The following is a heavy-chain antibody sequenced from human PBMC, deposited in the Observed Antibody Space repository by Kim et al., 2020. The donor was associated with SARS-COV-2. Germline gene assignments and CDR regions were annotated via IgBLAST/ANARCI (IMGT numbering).Heavy chain of an antibody. D-gene: IGHD3-9*01. CDR3: ARPYYDILTGYYPYYFDY. V-gene: IGHV4-59*08. Sequence: LKSRVTISVDTSKNQCSLKLSSVTAADTAVYCCARPYYDILTGYYPYYFDYWGQGTLVTVSS. J-gene: IGHJ4*02.